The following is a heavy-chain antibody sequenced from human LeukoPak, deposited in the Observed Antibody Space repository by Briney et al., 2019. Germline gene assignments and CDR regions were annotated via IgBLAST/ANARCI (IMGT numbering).Heavy chain of an antibody. J-gene: IGHJ3*02. Sequence: GGSLRLSCAASGFTFDDYAMHWVRQAPGKGLEWVSGISWNSGSIGYADSVKGRFTISRDNAKNSLYLQMDSLRAEDTALYYCAKDTSGLMVYAIPDAFDIWGQGTMVTVSS. CDR2: ISWNSGSI. V-gene: IGHV3-9*01. CDR1: GFTFDDYA. CDR3: AKDTSGLMVYAIPDAFDI. D-gene: IGHD2-8*01.